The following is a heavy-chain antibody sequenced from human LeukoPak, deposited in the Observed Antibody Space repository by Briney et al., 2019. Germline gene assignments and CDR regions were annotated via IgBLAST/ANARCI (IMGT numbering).Heavy chain of an antibody. CDR2: IKQDGNEK. Sequence: PGGSLRLSCAASGFTFSSHWMTWVRQALGKGLEWVATIKQDGNEKQYVDSVKGRFTISRDYAKNSLYLQMNSLRAEDTAVYYCARSLYGSGSYDKGDGYFDYWGQGTLVTVSS. CDR1: GFTFSSHW. V-gene: IGHV3-7*01. D-gene: IGHD3-10*01. CDR3: ARSLYGSGSYDKGDGYFDY. J-gene: IGHJ4*02.